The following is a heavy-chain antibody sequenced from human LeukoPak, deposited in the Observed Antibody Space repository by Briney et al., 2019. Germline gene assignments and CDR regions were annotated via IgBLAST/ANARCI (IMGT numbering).Heavy chain of an antibody. J-gene: IGHJ6*04. CDR3: AKGGARPKITMVRGAKDYYYGMDV. CDR1: GFTFSSYA. V-gene: IGHV3-23*01. CDR2: ISGSGGST. D-gene: IGHD3-10*01. Sequence: GGSLRLSCAASGFTFSSYAMSWVRQAPGKGLEWVSAISGSGGSTYYADSVKGWFTISRDNSKNTLYLQMNSLRAEDTAVYYCAKGGARPKITMVRGAKDYYYGMDVWGKGTTATVSS.